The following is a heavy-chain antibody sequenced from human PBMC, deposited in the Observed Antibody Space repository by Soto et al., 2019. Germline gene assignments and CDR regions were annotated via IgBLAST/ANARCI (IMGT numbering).Heavy chain of an antibody. J-gene: IGHJ6*02. CDR3: ARGGSGSYWNYYYYGMDV. D-gene: IGHD3-10*01. V-gene: IGHV4-31*03. CDR1: GGSISSGGYH. CDR2: IYYSGST. Sequence: SETLSLTCTVSGGSISSGGYHWSWIRQHPGKGLEWIGYIYYSGSTYYNPSLKSRVTISVDTSKNQFSLKLSSVTAADTAVYNCARGGSGSYWNYYYYGMDVWGQGTTVTVSS.